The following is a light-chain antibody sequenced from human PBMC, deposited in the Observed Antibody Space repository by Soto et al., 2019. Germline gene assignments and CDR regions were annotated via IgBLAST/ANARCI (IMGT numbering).Light chain of an antibody. CDR2: KAS. Sequence: DIQMTQSPSTLSASVGDRVTNTCRASQSISYWLAWYQQKPGKAPNLLIYKASSLESGVPSRFSGSGSGTEFTLTISSLQPDDFASYYCQQYAGYPLTFGGGTKVEIK. V-gene: IGKV1-5*03. J-gene: IGKJ4*01. CDR3: QQYAGYPLT. CDR1: QSISYW.